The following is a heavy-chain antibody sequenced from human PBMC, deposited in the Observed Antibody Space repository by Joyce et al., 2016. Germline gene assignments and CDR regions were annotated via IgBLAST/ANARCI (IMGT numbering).Heavy chain of an antibody. CDR3: ARGRVHTNGYTFDP. CDR2: INSAKGNT. CDR1: GYTFTSYA. J-gene: IGHJ5*02. V-gene: IGHV1-3*01. D-gene: IGHD5-18*01. Sequence: QVLLVQSGAEVKKPGASVKVSCKTSGYTFTSYAVHWVRQAPGHRPEWMGWINSAKGNTKYIQEVQDRVTFTTDTTATTAYMEINSLRSEDTAIYFCARGRVHTNGYTFDPWGQGTLVTVSS.